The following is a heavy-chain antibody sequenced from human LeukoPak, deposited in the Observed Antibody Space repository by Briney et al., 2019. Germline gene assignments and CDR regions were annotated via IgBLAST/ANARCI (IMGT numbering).Heavy chain of an antibody. CDR2: IYYSGST. D-gene: IGHD3-9*01. Sequence: PSETLSLTCTVSGGSIRSYYWSWIRQPPGKGLEWIGYIYYSGSTNYNPSLKSRVTISVDTSKNQFSLKLNSVTAADTAVYYCARGVDYDNNYFQYGMDVWGRGTTVTVSS. J-gene: IGHJ6*02. CDR1: GGSIRSYY. V-gene: IGHV4-59*01. CDR3: ARGVDYDNNYFQYGMDV.